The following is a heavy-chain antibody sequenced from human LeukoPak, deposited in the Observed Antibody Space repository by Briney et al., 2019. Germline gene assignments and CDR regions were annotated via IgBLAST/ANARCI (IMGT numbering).Heavy chain of an antibody. Sequence: PGGSLRLSCAASGFTFSSYAMSWVRQAPGKGLEWVAVIWYDGSNKYYADSVKGRFTISRDNSKNTLYLQMNSLRAEDTAVYYCARDRTPMGSSWYDYYYGMDVWGQGTTVTVSS. D-gene: IGHD6-13*01. J-gene: IGHJ6*02. CDR3: ARDRTPMGSSWYDYYYGMDV. V-gene: IGHV3-33*08. CDR1: GFTFSSYA. CDR2: IWYDGSNK.